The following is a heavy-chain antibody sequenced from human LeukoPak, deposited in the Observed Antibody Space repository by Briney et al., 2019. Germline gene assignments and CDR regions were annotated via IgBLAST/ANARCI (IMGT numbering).Heavy chain of an antibody. CDR3: ARGLYSYGWWYYYYYMDV. V-gene: IGHV1-69*06. CDR1: GGTFSSYA. D-gene: IGHD5-18*01. CDR2: IIPIFGTA. Sequence: GASVKVSCKASGGTFSSYAISWVRQAPGQGLEWMGGIIPIFGTANYAQEFQGRVTITADKSTSTAYMELSSLRSEDTAVYYCARGLYSYGWWYYYYYMDVWGKGTTVTVSS. J-gene: IGHJ6*03.